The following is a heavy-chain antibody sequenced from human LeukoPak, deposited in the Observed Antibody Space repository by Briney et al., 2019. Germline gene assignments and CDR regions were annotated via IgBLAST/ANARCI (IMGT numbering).Heavy chain of an antibody. D-gene: IGHD3-3*01. V-gene: IGHV1-69*13. CDR1: GGTFSSYA. CDR2: IIPIFGTA. Sequence: ASVKVSCKASGGTFSSYAISWVRQAPGQGLEWMGGIIPIFGTANYAQKFQGRVTITADESTSTAYMELSSLRSEDTAVYYCARDLSLRFRAFDIWGQGTKVTVSS. J-gene: IGHJ3*02. CDR3: ARDLSLRFRAFDI.